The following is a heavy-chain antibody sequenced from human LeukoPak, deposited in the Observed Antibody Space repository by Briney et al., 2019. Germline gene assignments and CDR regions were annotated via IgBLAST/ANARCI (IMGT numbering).Heavy chain of an antibody. J-gene: IGHJ4*02. CDR1: GFSIRTFG. CDR3: AKFYDFDSRGYYSD. V-gene: IGHV3-23*01. D-gene: IGHD3-22*01. CDR2: LSAGTESS. Sequence: PGGSLRLSCASSGFSIRTFGMTWVRQAAGKGLEWVPTLSAGTESSYYADAVKGRFTVSGDYSKNTLYLLMTNVRANDSAVYYCAKFYDFDSRGYYSDWGQGTLVAVSS.